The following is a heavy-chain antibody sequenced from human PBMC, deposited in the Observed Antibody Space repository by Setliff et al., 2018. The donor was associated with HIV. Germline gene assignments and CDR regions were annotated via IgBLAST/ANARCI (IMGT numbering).Heavy chain of an antibody. CDR1: GGSVSTSDFY. Sequence: PSETLSLTCTLSGGSVSTSDFYWNRTRQRPGKALKWMGYIQHRGSASHNPTLKIRLTTSMNASKGQFSMRLSSVTAADTAVYYCAGGWVRQASRFGGVIVLPPFDYWGHGTLVTGSS. D-gene: IGHD3-16*02. CDR2: IQHRGSA. J-gene: IGHJ4*01. V-gene: IGHV4-31*03. CDR3: AGGWVRQASRFGGVIVLPPFDY.